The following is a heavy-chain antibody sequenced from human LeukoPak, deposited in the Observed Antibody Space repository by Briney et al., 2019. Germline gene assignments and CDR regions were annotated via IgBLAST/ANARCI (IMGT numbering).Heavy chain of an antibody. Sequence: GGSLRLSCAASGITFMHYSMTWVRQTPGKGLEWVSAITGSGAFTDYADSVEGRFTISRDNSKNTLYLQMNSLRAEDTAIYYCAKRSAESSGYFDSWGQGTLVTVSS. D-gene: IGHD6-19*01. CDR2: ITGSGAFT. V-gene: IGHV3-23*01. CDR1: GITFMHYS. J-gene: IGHJ4*02. CDR3: AKRSAESSGYFDS.